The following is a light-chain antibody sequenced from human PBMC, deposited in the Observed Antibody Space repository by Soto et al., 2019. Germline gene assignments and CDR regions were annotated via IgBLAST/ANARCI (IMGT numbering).Light chain of an antibody. V-gene: IGKV1-5*03. Sequence: IQMTQSPPTLSASVGDTVTITCRSSESIYSWLAWYKQKPGKAPQLLIYKTSTLQGGVPSRFSGSGSGAEYALTISSLQPYDFATYDGQEYNTNSRTF. CDR2: KTS. CDR1: ESIYSW. J-gene: IGKJ1*01. CDR3: QEYNTNSRT.